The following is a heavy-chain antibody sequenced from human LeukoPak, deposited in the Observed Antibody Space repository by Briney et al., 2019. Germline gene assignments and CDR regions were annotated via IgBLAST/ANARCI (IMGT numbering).Heavy chain of an antibody. D-gene: IGHD2-15*01. Sequence: GGSLRLSCAASGFTFCSYSMNWVRQAPGKGLEWVSSISSSSSYIYYADSVKGRFTISRDNAKNSLYLQMNSLRAEDTAVYYCARVSRGVVVAATGDAFDIWGQGTMVTVSS. CDR2: ISSSSSYI. CDR1: GFTFCSYS. CDR3: ARVSRGVVVAATGDAFDI. V-gene: IGHV3-21*01. J-gene: IGHJ3*02.